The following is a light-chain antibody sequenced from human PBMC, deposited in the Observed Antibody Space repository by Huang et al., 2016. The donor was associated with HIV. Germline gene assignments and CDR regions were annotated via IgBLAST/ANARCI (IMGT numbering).Light chain of an antibody. CDR2: ATS. CDR3: QQYESWPPLT. CDR1: QSVRDK. Sequence: EIVMTQSPDTLSVSPGERATLSCRASQSVRDKLAWYQQQPGQAPRLLLDATSTRAAGVPAGFSGSGSGTEFTLTISSLQSEDCGVYYCQQYESWPPLTFGGGTKVEIK. J-gene: IGKJ4*01. V-gene: IGKV3-15*01.